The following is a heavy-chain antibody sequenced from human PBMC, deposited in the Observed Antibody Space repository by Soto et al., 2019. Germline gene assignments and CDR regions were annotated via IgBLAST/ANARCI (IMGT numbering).Heavy chain of an antibody. D-gene: IGHD2-15*01. J-gene: IGHJ3*01. CDR1: AGTFSSYT. Sequence: SVKVSCKASAGTFSSYTISWVRQAPGQGLEWMGRIIPILGIANYAQEFQGRVTITADKSTSTAYMELSSLRSEDTAVYYCAGKLFCRCGCCYRGAFDFLGQGTLGT. V-gene: IGHV1-69*02. CDR3: AGKLFCRCGCCYRGAFDF. CDR2: IIPILGIA.